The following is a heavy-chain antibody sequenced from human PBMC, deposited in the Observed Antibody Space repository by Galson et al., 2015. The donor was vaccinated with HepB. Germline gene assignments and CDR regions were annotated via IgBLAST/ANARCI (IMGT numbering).Heavy chain of an antibody. D-gene: IGHD2-15*01. V-gene: IGHV1-24*01. CDR3: ATALVVAATYDSANLARWFDP. Sequence: SVKVSCKVSGYPLTKLSMHWVRHPPGKGLEWMGGFDPRNGKTIYAQTFQGRVTMTEDTSAETAYMELSSLRSEDTAVYFCATALVVAATYDSANLARWFDPWGQGTLVTVSS. CDR2: FDPRNGKT. CDR1: GYPLTKLS. J-gene: IGHJ5*02.